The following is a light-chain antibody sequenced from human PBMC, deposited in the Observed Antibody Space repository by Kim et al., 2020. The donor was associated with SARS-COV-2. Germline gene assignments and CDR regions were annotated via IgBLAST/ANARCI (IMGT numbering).Light chain of an antibody. V-gene: IGLV3-19*01. J-gene: IGLJ3*02. CDR1: TLRTYS. CDR2: VKS. Sequence: SSELTQDPAVSVALGQTVRITCQGYTLRTYSASWYQQRPRQAPLLVISVKSNRAVGIPDRFSGASSGDPSSLTITGAQAEYEADYYCASRGRSGNLCVFG. CDR3: ASRGRSGNLCV.